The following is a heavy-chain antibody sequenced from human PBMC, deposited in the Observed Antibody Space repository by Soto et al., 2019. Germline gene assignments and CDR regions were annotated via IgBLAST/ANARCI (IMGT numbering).Heavy chain of an antibody. CDR3: AKDYAEVVVAATPTYYMDV. CDR1: GFTFSSYA. D-gene: IGHD2-15*01. CDR2: ISGSGGST. Sequence: PGGSLRLSCAASGFTFSSYAMSWVRQAPGKGLEWVSAISGSGGSTYYADSVKGRFTISRDNSKNTLYLQMNSLRAEDTAVYYCAKDYAEVVVAATPTYYMDVWGKGTTVTVSS. V-gene: IGHV3-23*01. J-gene: IGHJ6*03.